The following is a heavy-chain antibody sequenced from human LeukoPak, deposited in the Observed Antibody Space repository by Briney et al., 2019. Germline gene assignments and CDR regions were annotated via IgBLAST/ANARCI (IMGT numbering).Heavy chain of an antibody. CDR2: IKQDGSEK. J-gene: IGHJ4*02. CDR1: GFTFSSYW. D-gene: IGHD1-26*01. V-gene: IGHV3-7*03. Sequence: PGGSLRLSCAASGFTFSSYWMSWVRQAPGKGLEWVANIKQDGSEKYYVDSVKGRFTISRDNAKNSLYLQMNSLRAEDTAVYYCAKGGYSISRSYFDYWGRGALVTVSS. CDR3: AKGGYSISRSYFDY.